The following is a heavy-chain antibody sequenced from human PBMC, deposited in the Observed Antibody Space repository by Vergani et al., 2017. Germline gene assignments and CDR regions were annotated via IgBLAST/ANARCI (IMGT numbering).Heavy chain of an antibody. J-gene: IGHJ4*01. D-gene: IGHD3-10*01. Sequence: QVQLVQSGAEVKKPGASVKVSCKAPGYTFTGYYMHWVRQAPGQGLEWMGWINPNSGGTNNAQKFQARVTMTRATSISTAYMELSRLRSDGTAVYYRARIEEYYYGSGRFPRFDYWGQGTLVTVSS. V-gene: IGHV1-2*02. CDR3: ARIEEYYYGSGRFPRFDY. CDR1: GYTFTGYY. CDR2: INPNSGGT.